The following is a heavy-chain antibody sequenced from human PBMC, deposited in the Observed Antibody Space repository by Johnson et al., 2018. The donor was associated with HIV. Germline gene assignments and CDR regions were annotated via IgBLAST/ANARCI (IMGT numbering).Heavy chain of an antibody. D-gene: IGHD3-3*01. Sequence: QVQLVESGGGVVQPGRSLRLSCAASGFTFSSYAMHWVRQAPGKGLEWVAIISYDGSNKYYADSVKGRFTISRDNSKTTLYLQMNSLETEDTAMYYCAREGGDGFLEWLYTFDIWGQGTMVTVSS. CDR1: GFTFSSYA. V-gene: IGHV3-30*04. J-gene: IGHJ3*02. CDR3: AREGGDGFLEWLYTFDI. CDR2: ISYDGSNK.